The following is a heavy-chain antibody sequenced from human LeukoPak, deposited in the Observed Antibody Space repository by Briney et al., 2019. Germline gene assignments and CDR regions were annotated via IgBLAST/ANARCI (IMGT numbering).Heavy chain of an antibody. V-gene: IGHV3-23*01. D-gene: IGHD2-15*01. CDR1: GFTLSKFD. CDR2: ISRSGSGDNT. Sequence: GGSLRLSCAASGFTLSKFDMYWVRQAPGKGLECVSVISRSGSGDNTYYADSVKGRFTISRDNSKNTLYLQMNSLRAEDTAVYYCAKDRRLVRTLVVVAATPSPYYYYGMDVWGQGTTVTVSS. CDR3: AKDRRLVRTLVVVAATPSPYYYYGMDV. J-gene: IGHJ6*02.